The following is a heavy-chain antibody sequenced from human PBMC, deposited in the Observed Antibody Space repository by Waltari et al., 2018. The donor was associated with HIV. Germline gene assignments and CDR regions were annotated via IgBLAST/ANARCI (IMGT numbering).Heavy chain of an antibody. Sequence: EVQLVESGGGLVQPGGSLRLSCAAPGFTFRSYWMHWVRQAPGKGLVWVSRNKSDGTITTYADSVKGRFTISRDNAKNTLFLQMNSLRAEDTAIYYCARDLVVLRYFDWLSTYFDYWGQGTLVTVSS. CDR1: GFTFRSYW. J-gene: IGHJ4*02. V-gene: IGHV3-74*01. D-gene: IGHD3-9*01. CDR2: NKSDGTIT. CDR3: ARDLVVLRYFDWLSTYFDY.